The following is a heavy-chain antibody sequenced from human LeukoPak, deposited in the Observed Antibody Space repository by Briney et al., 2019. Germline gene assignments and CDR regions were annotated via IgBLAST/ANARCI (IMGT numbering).Heavy chain of an antibody. CDR3: ARDLDQYSGRFGGFGHDF. D-gene: IGHD1-26*01. CDR2: INPSGGST. J-gene: IGHJ4*02. Sequence: GASVKVSCKASGYTFTSYYMHWVRQAPGQGLEWMGIINPSGGSTSYAQKFQGRVTMTRDTSTSTVYMDLRSLRSDDTAVYYCARDLDQYSGRFGGFGHDFWGQGTLVTVSS. V-gene: IGHV1-46*01. CDR1: GYTFTSYY.